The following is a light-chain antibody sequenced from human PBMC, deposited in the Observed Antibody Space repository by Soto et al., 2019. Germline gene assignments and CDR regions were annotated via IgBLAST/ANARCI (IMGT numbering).Light chain of an antibody. J-gene: IGLJ3*02. CDR3: LLFYGDAWV. V-gene: IGLV7-43*01. Sequence: QAVVTQEPSLTVSPGGTVTLTCASSTGAVTSGYYPNWFQQTAGQAPRVLIYSTSNKHSWTPARFSGSLLGGKAALTLSGGQPEDEAEYYCLLFYGDAWVFGGGTKVTVL. CDR1: TGAVTSGYY. CDR2: STS.